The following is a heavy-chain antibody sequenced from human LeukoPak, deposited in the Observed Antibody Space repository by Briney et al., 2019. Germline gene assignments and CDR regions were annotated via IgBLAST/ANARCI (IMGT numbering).Heavy chain of an antibody. D-gene: IGHD3-10*01. CDR1: GFTFSSYA. J-gene: IGHJ4*02. CDR3: ARGGRMVQGD. V-gene: IGHV3-23*01. CDR2: IGGTGVRT. Sequence: PGGSLRLSCASSGFTFSSYAMSWVRQAPGKGLEWVSTIGGTGVRTYYADSVKGRFTISRDNSKNTLYLQINSLRAEDTAVYYCARGGRMVQGDWGQGTLVTVSS.